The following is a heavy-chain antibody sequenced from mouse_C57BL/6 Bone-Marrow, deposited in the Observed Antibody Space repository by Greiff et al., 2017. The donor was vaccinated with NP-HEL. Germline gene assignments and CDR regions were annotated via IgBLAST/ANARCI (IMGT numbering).Heavy chain of an antibody. CDR1: GYTFTSYW. CDR3: ERPRGSKGDY. Sequence: QVQLKQPGAELVKPGASVKMSCKASGYTFTSYWITWVKQRPGQGLEWIGDIYPGSGSTNYNEKFKSKATLTVDTSSSTDYMQLSSLTSEDYAVYYCERPRGSKGDYWGQGTTLTVSS. V-gene: IGHV1-55*01. CDR2: IYPGSGST. D-gene: IGHD1-1*01. J-gene: IGHJ2*01.